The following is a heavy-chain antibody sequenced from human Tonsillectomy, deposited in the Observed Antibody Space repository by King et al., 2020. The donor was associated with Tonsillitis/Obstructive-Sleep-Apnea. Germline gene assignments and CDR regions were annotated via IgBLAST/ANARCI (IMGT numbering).Heavy chain of an antibody. V-gene: IGHV3-9*01. CDR2: FSWNSGSR. CDR1: GFTFDDYA. J-gene: IGHJ6*03. CDR3: VKDSGTNYYHYYMDV. D-gene: IGHD1-1*01. Sequence: VQLVESGGGLVQPGRSLRLSCAASGFTFDDYAMHWVRQAPGKGLEWVSGFSWNSGSRCYEDSVKGRFTISRDNAKNSLYLQMSSLRTEDTALYYCVKDSGTNYYHYYMDVWGKGTTVTVSS.